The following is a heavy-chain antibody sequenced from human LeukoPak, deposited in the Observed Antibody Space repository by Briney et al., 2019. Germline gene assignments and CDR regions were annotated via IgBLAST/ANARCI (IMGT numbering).Heavy chain of an antibody. J-gene: IGHJ4*02. V-gene: IGHV3-48*03. CDR2: ISSSGSTI. D-gene: IGHD4-17*01. Sequence: PGGSLRLSCAASGFTFSSYEMNWVRQAPGKGLEWVSYISSSGSTIYYADSVNGRFTISRDNDKNSLYLHMNSLRAEDAACSYSGRPYGDFDYWGQGTLVTVSS. CDR1: GFTFSSYE. CDR3: GRPYGDFDY.